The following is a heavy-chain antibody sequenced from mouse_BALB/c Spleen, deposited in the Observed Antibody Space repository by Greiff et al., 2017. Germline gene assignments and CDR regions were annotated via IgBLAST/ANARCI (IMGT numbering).Heavy chain of an antibody. J-gene: IGHJ4*01. CDR3: ARDGRKAYAMDY. Sequence: EVHLVESGGGLVQPGGSRKLSCAASGFTFSDYGMAWVRQAPGKGPEWVAFISNLAYSIYYADTVTGRFTISRENAKNTLYLEMSSLRSEDTAMYYCARDGRKAYAMDYWGQGTSVTVSS. V-gene: IGHV5-15*02. CDR1: GFTFSDYG. CDR2: ISNLAYSI.